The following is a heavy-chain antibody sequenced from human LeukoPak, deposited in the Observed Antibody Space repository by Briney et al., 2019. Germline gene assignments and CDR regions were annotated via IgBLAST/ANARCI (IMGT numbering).Heavy chain of an antibody. Sequence: SETLSLTCAVSGGSISSGGNSWSWIRQPPGKGLEWIGYIYYSGSTYYNPSLKSRVTISVDMSKNQFSLKLNSVTAADTAVYYCARGGLLGTFDYWGQGTLVTVSS. V-gene: IGHV4-30-4*07. CDR3: ARGGLLGTFDY. CDR2: IYYSGST. D-gene: IGHD3-10*01. J-gene: IGHJ4*02. CDR1: GGSISSGGNS.